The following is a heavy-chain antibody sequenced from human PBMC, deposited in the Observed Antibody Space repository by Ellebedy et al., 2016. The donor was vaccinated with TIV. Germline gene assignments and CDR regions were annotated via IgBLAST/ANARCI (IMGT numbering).Heavy chain of an antibody. CDR1: GFTFSSYA. V-gene: IGHV3-23*01. CDR2: ISYSGGNT. CDR3: AKYPITPASFVYFDY. Sequence: LSLTCVASGFTFSSYAMSWVRQAPGKGLEWVSTISYSGGNTYCAGSVKGRFTISRDNSKNTLFLQMNSLRSEDTAVYYCAKYPITPASFVYFDYWGQGTLVTVSS. D-gene: IGHD1-20*01. J-gene: IGHJ4*02.